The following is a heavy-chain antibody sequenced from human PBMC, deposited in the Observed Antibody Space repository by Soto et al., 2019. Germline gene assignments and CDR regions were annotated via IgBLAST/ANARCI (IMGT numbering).Heavy chain of an antibody. Sequence: SETLSLTCTVSGDSISSYYYWSWIRQPPGKGLEWIGYIYYSGSTNYNPSLESRATISVDTSKNQFSLKLSSVTAAATAVYYGARCKSYDTVTGYRYFDYCGQGTLVTLSS. CDR1: GDSISSYYY. D-gene: IGHD3-9*01. V-gene: IGHV4-59*01. J-gene: IGHJ4*02. CDR3: ARCKSYDTVTGYRYFDY. CDR2: IYYSGST.